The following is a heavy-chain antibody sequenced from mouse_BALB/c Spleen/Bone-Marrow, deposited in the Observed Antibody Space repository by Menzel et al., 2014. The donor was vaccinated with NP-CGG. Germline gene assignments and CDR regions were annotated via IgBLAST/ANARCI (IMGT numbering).Heavy chain of an antibody. D-gene: IGHD1-1*01. Sequence: VKLVESGPGLVAPSQSLSITCTVSGFSLSNYGLHCVRPPPGKGLEWLGVIWAGGSTNYNSALMSRLSINKDNSKSQVFLKMNSLQPDDTAMYYCARYYGSSDSWFAYWGQGTLVTVSA. CDR1: GFSLSNYG. CDR3: ARYYGSSDSWFAY. J-gene: IGHJ3*01. V-gene: IGHV2-9*02. CDR2: IWAGGST.